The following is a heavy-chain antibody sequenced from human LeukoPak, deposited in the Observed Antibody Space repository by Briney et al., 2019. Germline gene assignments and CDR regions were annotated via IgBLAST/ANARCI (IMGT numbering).Heavy chain of an antibody. Sequence: PSETLSLTCTVSGGSISSNIYYWGWIRQPPGKGLEWIGSIYYSGSTNYNPSLKSRVTISVDTSKNQFSLKLISVTAADTAVYYCARQGYYGSGSYTRFDYWGQGTLVTVSS. V-gene: IGHV4-39*01. D-gene: IGHD3-10*01. CDR1: GGSISSNIYY. CDR2: IYYSGST. J-gene: IGHJ4*02. CDR3: ARQGYYGSGSYTRFDY.